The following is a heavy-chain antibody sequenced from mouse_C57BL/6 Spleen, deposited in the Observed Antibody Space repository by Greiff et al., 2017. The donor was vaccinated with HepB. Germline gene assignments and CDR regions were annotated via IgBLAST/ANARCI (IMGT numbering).Heavy chain of an antibody. V-gene: IGHV1-50*01. D-gene: IGHD3-2*01. J-gene: IGHJ4*01. CDR1: GYTFTSYW. Sequence: QVHVKQPGAELVKPGASVKLSCKASGYTFTSYWMQWVKQRPGQDLEWIGEIDPSDSYTNYNQKFKGKATLTVDTSSSTAYMQLSSLTSEDSAVYYCARRHRDYAMDYWGQGTSVTVSS. CDR3: ARRHRDYAMDY. CDR2: IDPSDSYT.